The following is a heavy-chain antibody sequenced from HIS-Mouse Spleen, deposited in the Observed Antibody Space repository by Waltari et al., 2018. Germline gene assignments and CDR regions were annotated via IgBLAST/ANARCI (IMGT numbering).Heavy chain of an antibody. CDR3: AREIPYSSSWYDWYFDL. CDR1: GGSISSSSYY. D-gene: IGHD6-13*01. V-gene: IGHV4-39*07. Sequence: QLQLQESGPGLVKPSETLSLTCTVPGGSISSSSYYWGWIRQPPGKGLEWIGRIYYSGSTYSNQSLTSRVTISVDTSKTQFSLKLSSVTAADTAVYYCAREIPYSSSWYDWYFDLWGRGTLVTVSS. CDR2: IYYSGST. J-gene: IGHJ2*01.